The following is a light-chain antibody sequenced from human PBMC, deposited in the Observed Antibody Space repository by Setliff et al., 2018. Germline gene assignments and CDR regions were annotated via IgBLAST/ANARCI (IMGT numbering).Light chain of an antibody. CDR1: SSDVGAYDY. CDR3: YSYAGGDTYAI. CDR2: DVN. V-gene: IGLV2-23*02. J-gene: IGLJ2*01. Sequence: LTQPASVSGSPGQSITISCSGTSSDVGAYDYVSWYQKHPDKAPKLIIYDVNKRPSGVSNRFSGSKSVNTASLTISCLQAEDEGDYYCYSYAGGDTYAIFGGGTK.